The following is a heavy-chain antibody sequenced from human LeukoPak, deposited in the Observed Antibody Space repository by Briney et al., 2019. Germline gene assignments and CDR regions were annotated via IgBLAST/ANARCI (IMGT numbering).Heavy chain of an antibody. J-gene: IGHJ3*02. CDR1: GFTFSIYW. CDR2: IKQDGSEK. CDR3: ARGGSWYTDAFDI. D-gene: IGHD6-13*01. V-gene: IGHV3-7*05. Sequence: GGSLRLSCAASGFTFSIYWMSWVRQAPGKGLEWAANIKQDGSEKYYVDSVKGRFTISRDNAKNSLYLQMNSLRAEDTAVYYCARGGSWYTDAFDIWGQGTMVTVSS.